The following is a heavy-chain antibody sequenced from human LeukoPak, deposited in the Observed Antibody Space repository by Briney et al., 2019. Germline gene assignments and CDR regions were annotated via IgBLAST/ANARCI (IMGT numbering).Heavy chain of an antibody. CDR1: GFTIDGYT. CDR2: ITSGSNFV. Sequence: GGSLRVSCAASGFTIDGYTLSWVRQAPGKGLEWVASITSGSNFVDYGDSVKGRFTISRDNAQNSLYVQMNSLRAEDTAVYYCATQPELPGWFDSWGQGTLVTVSS. J-gene: IGHJ5*01. V-gene: IGHV3-21*01. CDR3: ATQPELPGWFDS. D-gene: IGHD1-14*01.